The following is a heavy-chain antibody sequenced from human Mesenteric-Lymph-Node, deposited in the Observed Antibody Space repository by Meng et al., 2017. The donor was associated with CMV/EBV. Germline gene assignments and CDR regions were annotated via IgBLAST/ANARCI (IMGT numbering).Heavy chain of an antibody. CDR3: ASTRTVTIFGVVTSDY. CDR1: GFTFSSYS. V-gene: IGHV3-48*04. Sequence: GESLKISCAASGFTFSSYSMNWVRQAPGKGLEWVSYISSSGSTIYYADSVKGRFTISRDNAKNSLYLQMNSLGAEDTAVYYCASTRTVTIFGVVTSDYWGQGTLVTVSS. J-gene: IGHJ4*02. D-gene: IGHD3-3*01. CDR2: ISSSGSTI.